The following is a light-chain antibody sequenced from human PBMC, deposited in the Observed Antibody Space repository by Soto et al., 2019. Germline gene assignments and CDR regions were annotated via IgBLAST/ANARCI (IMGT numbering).Light chain of an antibody. CDR2: GAS. CDR1: QTVYSSL. V-gene: IGKV3-20*01. Sequence: ETVLTHSPGTLSLSPWEIATLSCRAAQTVYSSLLAWYQQKPGQAPRLLIYGASSRATGIPDRFSGSGSGTDFTLTISRVEPEDFAVYHCQQYGNAPITFGQGTRLEIK. J-gene: IGKJ5*01. CDR3: QQYGNAPIT.